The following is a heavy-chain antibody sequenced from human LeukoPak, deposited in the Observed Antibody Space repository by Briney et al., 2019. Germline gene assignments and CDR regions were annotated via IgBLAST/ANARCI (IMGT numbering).Heavy chain of an antibody. D-gene: IGHD3-10*01. CDR3: ARHAHDYYGSGGYPLFDL. CDR1: GYKFTNYW. Sequence: PGESLKISCQASGYKFTNYWIGWVRQMPGKGLECLGIIFPGDFEVRYSPSFQGQVTISSDKSTSTAYLQWSSLKASDTAMYYCARHAHDYYGSGGYPLFDLWGQGTLVTVSS. V-gene: IGHV5-51*01. J-gene: IGHJ4*01. CDR2: IFPGDFEV.